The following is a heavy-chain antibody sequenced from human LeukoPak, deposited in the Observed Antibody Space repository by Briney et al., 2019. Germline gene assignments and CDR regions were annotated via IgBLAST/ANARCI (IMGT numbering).Heavy chain of an antibody. CDR1: GFTFSSFW. Sequence: GESLKISCAASGFTFSSFWMSWVRQAPGKGLEWVANIKTDGSEKYYVDSVKGRFTISRDNAKNSLSLQMNSLSAEDTAVYYCTRDWGGVAAGIDYWGQGTLVTVSS. D-gene: IGHD6-13*01. J-gene: IGHJ4*02. CDR2: IKTDGSEK. CDR3: TRDWGGVAAGIDY. V-gene: IGHV3-7*01.